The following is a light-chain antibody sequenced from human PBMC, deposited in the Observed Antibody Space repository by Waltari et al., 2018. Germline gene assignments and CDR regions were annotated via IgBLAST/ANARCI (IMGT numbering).Light chain of an antibody. J-gene: IGKJ4*01. CDR3: QQLNSYPLT. V-gene: IGKV1-9*01. Sequence: IQLTQSPSSLSASVGDRVPITCRASQGISSYLAWYQQKPGKAPKLLIYAASTLQSGVPSRFSGSGYGTDFTLTISSLQPEDFATYYCQQLNSYPLTFGGGTKVEIK. CDR2: AAS. CDR1: QGISSY.